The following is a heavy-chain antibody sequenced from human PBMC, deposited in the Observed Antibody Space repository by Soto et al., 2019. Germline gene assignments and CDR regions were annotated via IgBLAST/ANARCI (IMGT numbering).Heavy chain of an antibody. CDR1: GGSISSGGYS. Sequence: QLQLQESGSGLVKPSQTLSLTCAVSGGSISSGGYSWSWIRQPPGKGLEWIGYIYHSGRTYYKPSLKSRVTKSVDRSKHQFSLKLSSATAADTAVYSCAAGGGLPRYYWGQGTLVTVSS. V-gene: IGHV4-30-2*01. J-gene: IGHJ4*02. CDR3: AAGGGLPRYY. D-gene: IGHD5-12*01. CDR2: IYHSGRT.